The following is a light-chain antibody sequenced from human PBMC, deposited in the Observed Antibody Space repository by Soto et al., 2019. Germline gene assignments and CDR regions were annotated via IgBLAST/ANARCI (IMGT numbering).Light chain of an antibody. Sequence: DIHMTQSPSSLSASVGDRVTITCRAGQSISNYLNWYQHKPGKAPKVLIYAASTLQSGVPSRFSGSGSGSDFTLTISSLQPEDFATYYCQQSYTIPWRFGQGTKVDIK. CDR3: QQSYTIPWR. CDR2: AAS. CDR1: QSISNY. V-gene: IGKV1-39*01. J-gene: IGKJ1*01.